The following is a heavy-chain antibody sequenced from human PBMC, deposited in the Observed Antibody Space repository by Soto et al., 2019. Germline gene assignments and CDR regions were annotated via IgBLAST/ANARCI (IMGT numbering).Heavy chain of an antibody. V-gene: IGHV1-8*01. Sequence: GASVKVSCKASGYTFTSYDINWVRQATGQGLEWMGWMNPNSGNTGYAQKFQGRVTMTRNTSISTAYMELSSLRSEDTAVYYCARGFHRVGYYDFWSGYYGTAFDIWGQGTMVTVSS. CDR3: ARGFHRVGYYDFWSGYYGTAFDI. J-gene: IGHJ3*02. CDR2: MNPNSGNT. CDR1: GYTFTSYD. D-gene: IGHD3-3*01.